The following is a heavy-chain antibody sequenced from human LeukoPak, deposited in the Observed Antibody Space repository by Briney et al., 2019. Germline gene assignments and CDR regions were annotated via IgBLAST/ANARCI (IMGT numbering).Heavy chain of an antibody. J-gene: IGHJ4*02. D-gene: IGHD4-23*01. V-gene: IGHV1-2*02. CDR2: INPNSGGT. Sequence: GASVKVSCKASGYTFTGYYMHWVRQAPGQGLEWMGWINPNSGGTNYAQEFQGRVTMTRDTSISTAYMELSRLRSDDTAVYYCARGSSVGNSVDYWGQGTLVTVSS. CDR3: ARGSSVGNSVDY. CDR1: GYTFTGYY.